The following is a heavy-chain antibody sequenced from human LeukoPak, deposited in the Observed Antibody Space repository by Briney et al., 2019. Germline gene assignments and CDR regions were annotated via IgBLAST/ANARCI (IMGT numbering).Heavy chain of an antibody. V-gene: IGHV4-39*01. J-gene: IGHJ5*02. CDR3: ATQGHHWFDP. Sequence: SETLSLTCTVSGGSISSSSYYWGWIRQPPGKGLEWIGSIYYSGSTYYNPSLKSRVTISVDTSKNQFSLKLSSVTAADTAVYYCATQGHHWFDPWGQGTLVTVSS. CDR2: IYYSGST. CDR1: GGSISSSSYY.